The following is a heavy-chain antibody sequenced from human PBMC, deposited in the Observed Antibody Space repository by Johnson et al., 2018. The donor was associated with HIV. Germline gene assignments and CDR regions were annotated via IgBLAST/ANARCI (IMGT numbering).Heavy chain of an antibody. D-gene: IGHD2-21*01. Sequence: VQLLESGGGVVQPGRSLRLSCAASGFTFSSYGMHWVRQAPGKGLEWVAVIWYDGRNKYYADSVKGRFTISRDNSKNTLYLQMNSLRAEDTAVYYCATHIVVVIAIRNAFDIWGQGTMVTVSS. J-gene: IGHJ3*02. V-gene: IGHV3-33*01. CDR2: IWYDGRNK. CDR1: GFTFSSYG. CDR3: ATHIVVVIAIRNAFDI.